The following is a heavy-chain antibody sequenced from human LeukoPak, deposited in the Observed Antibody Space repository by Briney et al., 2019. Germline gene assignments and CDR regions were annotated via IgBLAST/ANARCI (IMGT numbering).Heavy chain of an antibody. D-gene: IGHD3-10*01. CDR1: GGTFSSYA. J-gene: IGHJ6*04. CDR3: ARVGFGELLALDV. CDR2: IITIFGTA. V-gene: IGHV1-69*06. Sequence: SVKVSCKASGGTFSSYAISWVRQAPGQGLEWMGGIITIFGTANYAQKFQGRVTITADKSTSTAYMELSSLRSEDTAVYYCARVGFGELLALDVWGKGTTVTVSS.